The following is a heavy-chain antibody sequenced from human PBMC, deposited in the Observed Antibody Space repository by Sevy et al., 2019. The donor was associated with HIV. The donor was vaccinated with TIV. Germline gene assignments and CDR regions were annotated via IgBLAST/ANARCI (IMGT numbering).Heavy chain of an antibody. CDR3: ASPGGYRYGSLLDN. V-gene: IGHV1-2*02. CDR2: INPNSGDT. J-gene: IGHJ4*02. D-gene: IGHD5-18*01. CDR1: GYTFTDYF. Sequence: ASVKVSCKASGYTFTDYFMLWVRQAPGQGLEWMAWINPNSGDTKYAQKFQGRVTVTRDTSIRTAYMELSRLGVDDTAVYYCASPGGYRYGSLLDNWGQGTLVTVSS.